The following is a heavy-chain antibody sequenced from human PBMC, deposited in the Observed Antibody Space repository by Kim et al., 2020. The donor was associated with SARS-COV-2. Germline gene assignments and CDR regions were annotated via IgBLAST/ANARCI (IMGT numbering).Heavy chain of an antibody. D-gene: IGHD1-26*01. V-gene: IGHV3-7*01. CDR2: IKQDGSEK. CDR3: ARAPLGRSGSYSDY. CDR1: GFTFSSYW. J-gene: IGHJ4*02. Sequence: GGSLRLSCAASGFTFSSYWMSWVRQAPGKGLEWVANIKQDGSEKYYVDSVKGRFTISRDNAKNSLYLQMNSLRAEDTAVYYCARAPLGRSGSYSDYWGQGTLVTVSS.